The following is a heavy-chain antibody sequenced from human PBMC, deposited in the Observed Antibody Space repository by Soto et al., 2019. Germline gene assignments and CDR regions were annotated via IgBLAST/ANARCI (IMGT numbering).Heavy chain of an antibody. D-gene: IGHD3-10*01. J-gene: IGHJ4*01. CDR2: MNPNSGNT. CDR1: GYTFTSYD. CDR3: ARSFADIWSYLHY. V-gene: IGHV1-8*01. Sequence: ASVKVSCKASGYTFTSYDINWVRQATGQGLEWMGWMNPNSGNTGYAQKFQGRVTMTRNTSISTAYMELSSLRSEDTAVYYCARSFADIWSYLHYWGQGTLVTVSS.